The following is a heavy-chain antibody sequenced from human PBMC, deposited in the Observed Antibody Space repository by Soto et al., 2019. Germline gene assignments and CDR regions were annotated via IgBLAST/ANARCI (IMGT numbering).Heavy chain of an antibody. J-gene: IGHJ5*01. V-gene: IGHV3-7*01. Sequence: EVQLEESGGGLVQPGGSLRLSCAASGFAFSDSWMNWVRQAPGKGLEWVASTVPDGSERYYLPSVKGRFTISRDNTETSLYLQMNSLRVDDTAIYYCARDRGFSSFDLWGQGTLVTVS. D-gene: IGHD6-6*01. CDR3: ARDRGFSSFDL. CDR1: GFAFSDSW. CDR2: TVPDGSER.